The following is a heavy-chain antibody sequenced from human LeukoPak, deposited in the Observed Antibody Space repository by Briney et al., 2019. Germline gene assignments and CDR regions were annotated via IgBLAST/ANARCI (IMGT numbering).Heavy chain of an antibody. CDR1: GFTVSSNY. D-gene: IGHD6-13*01. Sequence: GGSLRLSCAASGFTVSSNYMSWVRQAPGKGLEWVSVIYSGGSTYYADSVKGRFTISRDNSKNTLYLQMNSLRAEDTAVYYFARGRGLSSSWYPYFDYWGQGTLVTVSS. CDR2: IYSGGST. J-gene: IGHJ4*02. V-gene: IGHV3-66*01. CDR3: ARGRGLSSSWYPYFDY.